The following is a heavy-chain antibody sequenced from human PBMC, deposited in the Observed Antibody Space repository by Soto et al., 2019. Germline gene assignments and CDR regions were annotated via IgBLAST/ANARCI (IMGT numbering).Heavy chain of an antibody. CDR3: ARERRGFGYIGY. D-gene: IGHD3-3*01. Sequence: QVQLQESGPGLVKPSETLSLTCTVSGDSISNSYWSWIRQPPGKRLEWIGYIIHRGTTNYNPCLMSRVTMSLDTYKDQVSLRLSSVTATDTAVYFCARERRGFGYIGYWGQGTLVTVSS. V-gene: IGHV4-59*01. J-gene: IGHJ4*02. CDR1: GDSISNSY. CDR2: IIHRGTT.